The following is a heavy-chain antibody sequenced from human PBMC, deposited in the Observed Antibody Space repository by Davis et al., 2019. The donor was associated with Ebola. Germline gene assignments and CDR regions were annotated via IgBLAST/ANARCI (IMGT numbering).Heavy chain of an antibody. D-gene: IGHD3-3*01. V-gene: IGHV3-23*01. Sequence: GESLKISCAASGFTFSSYAMSWVRQAPGKGLEWVSAISGSGGSTYYADSVKGRFTISRDNSKNTLYLQMNSLRAEDTAVYYCAKPQMYYDFWSGYQLYYFDYWGQGTLVTVSS. CDR3: AKPQMYYDFWSGYQLYYFDY. CDR1: GFTFSSYA. J-gene: IGHJ4*02. CDR2: ISGSGGST.